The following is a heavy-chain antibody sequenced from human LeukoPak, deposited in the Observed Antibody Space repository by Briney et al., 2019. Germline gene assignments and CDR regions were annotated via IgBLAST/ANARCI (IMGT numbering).Heavy chain of an antibody. V-gene: IGHV1-2*06. Sequence: GASVKVSCKASGYTFTGCYVHWVRQAPGQGLEWMGRINPNSGGTNYAQKFQGGITMTRDSSISTAYMELSRLRSDDTAVYYCATDVIMVRGQLGVFDIWGQGTMVTVSS. D-gene: IGHD3-10*01. CDR3: ATDVIMVRGQLGVFDI. CDR2: INPNSGGT. CDR1: GYTFTGCY. J-gene: IGHJ3*02.